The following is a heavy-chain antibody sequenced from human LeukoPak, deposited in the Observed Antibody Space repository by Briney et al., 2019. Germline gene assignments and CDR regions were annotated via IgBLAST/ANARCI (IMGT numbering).Heavy chain of an antibody. J-gene: IGHJ4*02. CDR3: AKTYYYDSSGYSDY. V-gene: IGHV3-23*01. CDR1: GFTFSYYS. D-gene: IGHD3-22*01. CDR2: ISGSGGST. Sequence: GGSLRLSCEASGFTFSYYSMNWVRQAPGKGLDWVSAISGSGGSTYYADSVKGRFTISRDNSKNTLYLQMNSLRAEDTAVYYCAKTYYYDSSGYSDYWGQGTLVTVSS.